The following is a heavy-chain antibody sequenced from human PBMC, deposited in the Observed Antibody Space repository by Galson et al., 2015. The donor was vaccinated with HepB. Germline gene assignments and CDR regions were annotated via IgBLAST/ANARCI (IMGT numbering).Heavy chain of an antibody. Sequence: SLRLSCAASGFTFSSYSMNWVRQAPGKGLEWVSSISSSSSYIYYADSVKGRFTISRDNAKNSLYLQMNSLRAEDTAVYYCARDRLRSDAFDIWGQGTMVTVSS. V-gene: IGHV3-21*01. CDR3: ARDRLRSDAFDI. CDR2: ISSSSSYI. J-gene: IGHJ3*02. CDR1: GFTFSSYS. D-gene: IGHD5-12*01.